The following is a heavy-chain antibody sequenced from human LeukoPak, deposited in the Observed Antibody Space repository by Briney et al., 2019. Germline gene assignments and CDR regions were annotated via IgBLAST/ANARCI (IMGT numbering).Heavy chain of an antibody. CDR1: GFTFDDYA. D-gene: IGHD6-19*01. V-gene: IGHV3-9*01. CDR2: ISWNSGSI. Sequence: GGSLRLSCAASGFTFDDYAMHWVRQAPGKGLEWVSGISWNSGSIAYVDSVKGRFTISRDNAKNSLYLQMNSLRAEDTAVYYCAKGVTGSGWYQGDYWGQGTLVTVSS. CDR3: AKGVTGSGWYQGDY. J-gene: IGHJ4*02.